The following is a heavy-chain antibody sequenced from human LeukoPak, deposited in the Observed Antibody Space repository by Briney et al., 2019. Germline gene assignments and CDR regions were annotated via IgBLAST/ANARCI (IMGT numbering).Heavy chain of an antibody. CDR3: ARGGTIAAAGPNFDY. CDR1: GFTFSSYS. Sequence: PGGSLRLSCAASGFTFSSYSMNWVRQAPGKGLEWVSYISSSGSTIHYADSVKGRFTISRDNAKNSLYLQMNSLRAEDTAVYYCARGGTIAAAGPNFDYWGQGTLVTVSS. CDR2: ISSSGSTI. D-gene: IGHD6-13*01. J-gene: IGHJ4*02. V-gene: IGHV3-48*04.